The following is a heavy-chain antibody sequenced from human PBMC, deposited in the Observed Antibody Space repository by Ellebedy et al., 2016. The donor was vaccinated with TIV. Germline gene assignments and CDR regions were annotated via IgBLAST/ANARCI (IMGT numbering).Heavy chain of an antibody. CDR1: GYTFTSYD. CDR3: ARGPFMITFGGVIMDV. D-gene: IGHD3-16*02. J-gene: IGHJ6*02. V-gene: IGHV1-8*01. CDR2: MNPNRGKT. Sequence: AASVKVSCKASGYTFTSYDINWVRQATGQGLEWMGWMNPNRGKTEYAQKFQGRVTMTRNTSITTAFIELSSLRSEDTAVYYCARGPFMITFGGVIMDVWGQGTTVTVSS.